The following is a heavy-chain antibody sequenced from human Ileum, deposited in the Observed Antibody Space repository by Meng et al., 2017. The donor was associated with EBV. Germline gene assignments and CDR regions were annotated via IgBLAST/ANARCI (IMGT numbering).Heavy chain of an antibody. J-gene: IGHJ4*02. D-gene: IGHD6-19*01. Sequence: RQGSGPGLVMPAGTLSLTCAVSGGSISSSNGWSWVRQPPGKGLEWIGEIYHSGSTNYNPSLKSRVTISVDKSKNQFSLNLSSVTAADTAVYYCARVGQWLPIDYWGQGTLVTVSS. CDR2: IYHSGST. V-gene: IGHV4-4*02. CDR1: GGSISSSNG. CDR3: ARVGQWLPIDY.